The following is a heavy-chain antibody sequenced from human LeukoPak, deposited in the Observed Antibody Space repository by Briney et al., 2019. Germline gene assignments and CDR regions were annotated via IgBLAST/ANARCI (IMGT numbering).Heavy chain of an antibody. V-gene: IGHV3-21*01. J-gene: IGHJ4*02. CDR2: ISSSSSYI. CDR3: AREPTFASIAAPTHY. D-gene: IGHD6-6*01. CDR1: GFTFSSYS. Sequence: KPGGSLRLSCAASGFTFSSYSMNWVRQAPGKGLEWVSSISSSSSYIYYADSVKGRFTISRDNAKNSLYLQMNSLRAEDTAVYYCAREPTFASIAAPTHYWGQGTLVTVSS.